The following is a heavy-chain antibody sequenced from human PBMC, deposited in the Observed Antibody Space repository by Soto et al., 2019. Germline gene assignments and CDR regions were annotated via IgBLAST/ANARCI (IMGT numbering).Heavy chain of an antibody. CDR3: ARDGTGEQQLTYYYYYYMDV. Sequence: ASVKVSCKASGYTFTSYGISWVRQAPGQGLEWMGWISAYNGNTNYAQKLQGRVTMTTDTSTSTAYMELRSLRSDDTAVYYCARDGTGEQQLTYYYYYYMDVWGKGTTVTVSS. V-gene: IGHV1-18*01. J-gene: IGHJ6*03. CDR1: GYTFTSYG. D-gene: IGHD6-13*01. CDR2: ISAYNGNT.